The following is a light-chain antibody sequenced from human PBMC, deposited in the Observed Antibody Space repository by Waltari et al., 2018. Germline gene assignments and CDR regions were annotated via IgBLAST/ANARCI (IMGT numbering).Light chain of an antibody. CDR1: QPVTNY. CDR2: DTS. V-gene: IGKV3-11*01. J-gene: IGKJ4*01. Sequence: VLTPSSAILSLSPGERASLSCRASQPVTNYLAWYQQKPGQAPRLLIYDTSNRATGVPDRFSGSGFATDFTLTISSLEPDDFAVYYCQQRRNWPLTFGGGTKVEIK. CDR3: QQRRNWPLT.